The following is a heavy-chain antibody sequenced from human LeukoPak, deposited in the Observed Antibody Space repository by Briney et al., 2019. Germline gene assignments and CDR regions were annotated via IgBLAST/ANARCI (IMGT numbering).Heavy chain of an antibody. CDR2: IVVGSGKT. CDR1: GFTFTSSS. CDR3: AATQRTLGDSSGYGDY. V-gene: IGHV1-58*01. D-gene: IGHD3-22*01. Sequence: GASVKVSCKASGFTFTSSSVQWVRQARGQRLEWIGWIVVGSGKTNYAQKFQERVTITRDMSTSTAYMELSSLRSEGTAVYYCAATQRTLGDSSGYGDYWGQGTLVTVSS. J-gene: IGHJ4*02.